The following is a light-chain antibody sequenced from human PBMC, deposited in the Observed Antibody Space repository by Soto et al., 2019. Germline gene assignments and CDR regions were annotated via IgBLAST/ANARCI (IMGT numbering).Light chain of an antibody. CDR3: QQYGSSQFT. Sequence: EIVLMQSPGTLSLSPGEGATLSCRASQSVNNNYLAWYQQRPGQAPTVLIFDTSRRATGVPDRFSGSGSGTDFTLRISRVDPDDFAAYYCQQYGSSQFTFGPGTKVNIK. CDR2: DTS. V-gene: IGKV3-20*01. CDR1: QSVNNNY. J-gene: IGKJ3*01.